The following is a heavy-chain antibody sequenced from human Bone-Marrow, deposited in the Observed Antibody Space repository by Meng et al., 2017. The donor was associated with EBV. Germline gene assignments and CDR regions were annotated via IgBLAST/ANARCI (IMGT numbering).Heavy chain of an antibody. V-gene: IGHV1-69*01. D-gene: IGHD3-10*01. CDR3: ASESGRGFTPDY. J-gene: IGHJ4*02. CDR2: LIPMTGVA. Sequence: QVELGQSGGEVKKPGSSVMVSCKTSGGTFRSDAISWVRQAPGQGLVWMGGLIPMTGVAHYAQKFQDRVSIIADESTSTHYLELSSLRSEDTAIYFCASESGRGFTPDYWGQGTLVTVSS. CDR1: GGTFRSDA.